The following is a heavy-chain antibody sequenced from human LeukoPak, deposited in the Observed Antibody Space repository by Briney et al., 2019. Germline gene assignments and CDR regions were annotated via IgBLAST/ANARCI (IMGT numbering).Heavy chain of an antibody. CDR2: IYYSGST. V-gene: IGHV4-39*01. Sequence: PSETLSLTCTVSGGSISSSSYYWGWIRQPPGKGLEWIGSIYYSGSTYYNPSLKSRVTISVDTSKNQFSLKPSSVTAADTAVYYCARPFGVDDGGDWFDPWGQGTLVTVSS. CDR1: GGSISSSSYY. D-gene: IGHD3-3*01. J-gene: IGHJ5*02. CDR3: ARPFGVDDGGDWFDP.